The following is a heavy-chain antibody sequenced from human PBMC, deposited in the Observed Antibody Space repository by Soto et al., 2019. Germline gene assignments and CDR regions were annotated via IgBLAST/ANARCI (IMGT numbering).Heavy chain of an antibody. J-gene: IGHJ4*02. CDR1: GGTFNSYD. CDR2: IIPVFGRS. V-gene: IGHV1-69*01. Sequence: QVQLVQSGAEVKKPGSSVKVSCKASGGTFNSYDFSWVRQAPGQGFEWMGGIIPVFGRSHYAQKFQGRVTITADESATTVFLELSSLRSEDTALYYCARRMGYFDYWGQGTLVTVSP. D-gene: IGHD2-8*01. CDR3: ARRMGYFDY.